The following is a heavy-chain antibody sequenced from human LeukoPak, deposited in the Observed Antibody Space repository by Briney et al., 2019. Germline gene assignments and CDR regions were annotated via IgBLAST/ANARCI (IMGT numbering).Heavy chain of an antibody. D-gene: IGHD1-26*01. Sequence: ASVRVSCKASGYTFTGYGINWVRQATGQGLEWMGWMNPNTGDTGYAQKFQGRVTMTRNTSIDTAYMELSGLRSEDTAVYYCTRGSLSGSSRDYWGQGTLVTVS. CDR3: TRGSLSGSSRDY. CDR1: GYTFTGYG. CDR2: MNPNTGDT. J-gene: IGHJ4*02. V-gene: IGHV1-8*01.